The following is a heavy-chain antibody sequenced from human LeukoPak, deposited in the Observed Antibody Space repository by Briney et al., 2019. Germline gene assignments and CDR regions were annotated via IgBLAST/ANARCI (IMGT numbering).Heavy chain of an antibody. D-gene: IGHD1-1*01. CDR1: GGSISTSYYY. CDR3: AGFTVTYNPFDC. CDR2: ISYSGST. V-gene: IGHV4-39*01. Sequence: SETLSLTCTVSGGSISTSYYYWGWVRQPPGKGLEWIGSISYSGSTYYNPSLKSRVTISVDTSKNQFSLRLSSLTAADTAVYFCAGFTVTYNPFDCWGQGTRVTVSS. J-gene: IGHJ4*02.